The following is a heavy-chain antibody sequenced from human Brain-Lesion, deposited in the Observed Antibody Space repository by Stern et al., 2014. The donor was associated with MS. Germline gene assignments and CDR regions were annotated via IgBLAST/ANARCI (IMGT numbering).Heavy chain of an antibody. Sequence: DVQLVESGGNLVQPGRSLGLSCAAFGFTFDDYAMHWVRQAPGKGLGWVAGISWNSGCMGYADFVKGRFTTSRDNAYSSLYLQMNSLRPEDTALYYCARDITGSSAYFAYWGQGTLVTVSS. CDR1: GFTFDDYA. CDR3: ARDITGSSAYFAY. D-gene: IGHD1-14*01. J-gene: IGHJ4*02. V-gene: IGHV3-9*01. CDR2: ISWNSGCM.